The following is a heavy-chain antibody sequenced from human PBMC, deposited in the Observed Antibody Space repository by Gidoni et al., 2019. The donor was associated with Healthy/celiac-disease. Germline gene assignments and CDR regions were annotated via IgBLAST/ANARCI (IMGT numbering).Heavy chain of an antibody. CDR1: GFTFSSYA. D-gene: IGHD3-9*01. V-gene: IGHV3-30*01. CDR3: ARDPLGYYDILTGPLDY. CDR2: ISYDGSNK. Sequence: QVQLVESGGGVVQPGRSLRLSCAASGFTFSSYAMHWVRQAPGKGLEWVAVISYDGSNKYYADSVKGRFTISRDNSKNTLYLQMNSLRAEDTAVYYCARDPLGYYDILTGPLDYWGQGTLVTVSS. J-gene: IGHJ4*02.